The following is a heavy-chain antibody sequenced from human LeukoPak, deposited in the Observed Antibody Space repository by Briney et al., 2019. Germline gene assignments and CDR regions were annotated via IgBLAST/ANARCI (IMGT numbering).Heavy chain of an antibody. Sequence: GGSLRLSCAASGFTFSTYWMTWVRQAPGKGLEWVANIKQDGSEKYYVDSVEGRFTISRDNAKNSLYLQMNSLRAEDTAVYYCARGLAVYYYYYMDVWGKGTTVTVSS. CDR3: ARGLAVYYYYYMDV. V-gene: IGHV3-7*01. CDR2: IKQDGSEK. J-gene: IGHJ6*03. D-gene: IGHD3-16*01. CDR1: GFTFSTYW.